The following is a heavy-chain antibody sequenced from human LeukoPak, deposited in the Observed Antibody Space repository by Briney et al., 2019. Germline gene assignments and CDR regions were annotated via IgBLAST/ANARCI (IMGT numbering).Heavy chain of an antibody. CDR1: HGSIISGAYH. V-gene: IGHV4-61*02. CDR2: IVSSGST. Sequence: PSETLSLTCTVSHGSIISGAYHWSWFRQPAGKGLEWVGRIVSSGSTNSNPSLKSRVTISLDTSKNQFSLDLISVTAADTAVYYCVTRIGGYAFDIWGQGTLVTVS. J-gene: IGHJ3*02. D-gene: IGHD2-15*01. CDR3: VTRIGGYAFDI.